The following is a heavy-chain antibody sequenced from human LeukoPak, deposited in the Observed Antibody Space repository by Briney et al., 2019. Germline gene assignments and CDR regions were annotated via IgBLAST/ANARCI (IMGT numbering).Heavy chain of an antibody. V-gene: IGHV3-23*01. D-gene: IGHD2-2*01. CDR2: ITGTGYST. CDR3: AKHSTQSLALRGDIDH. J-gene: IGHJ4*02. CDR1: GFTFSSYG. Sequence: AGGSLRLSCAASGFTFSSYGMSWVRQAPGKGLEWVSGITGTGYSTYYADSVKGRFTTSRDNSKNTLSLHMSSLRAEDTAVYYCAKHSTQSLALRGDIDHWGQGILVTVSS.